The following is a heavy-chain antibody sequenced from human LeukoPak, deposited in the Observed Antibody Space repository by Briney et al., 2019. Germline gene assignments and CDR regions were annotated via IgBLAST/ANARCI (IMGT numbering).Heavy chain of an antibody. D-gene: IGHD3-22*01. CDR2: ISNDGGGT. CDR1: GFIFNNYG. CDR3: AKGSSGYFFDL. V-gene: IGHV3-23*01. Sequence: SGGSLRLSCAASGFIFNNYGLVWVRQAPGKGLEWVSAISNDGGGTTYADFMKGRFSVSRDNSKNTLFLQMNSLRAEDTALYYCAKGSSGYFFDLWGRGTLVTVSS. J-gene: IGHJ4*02.